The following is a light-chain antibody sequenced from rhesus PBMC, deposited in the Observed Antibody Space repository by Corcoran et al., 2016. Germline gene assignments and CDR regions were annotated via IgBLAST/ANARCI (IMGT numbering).Light chain of an antibody. CDR1: QSISNW. J-gene: IGKJ1*01. CDR3: QHYSTSPPT. CDR2: KAS. Sequence: DIQMTQSPSSLSASVGDTVTITCRASQSISNWQAWYQQKPGKAPNLLIYKASSLQSGVPSRFSGSGSWTDFTLTISSLQSEDLASYYCQHYSTSPPTFGQGTKVEIK. V-gene: IGKV1-22*01.